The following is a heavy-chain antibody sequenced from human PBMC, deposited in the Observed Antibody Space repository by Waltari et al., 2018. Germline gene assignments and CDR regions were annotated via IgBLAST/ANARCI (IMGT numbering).Heavy chain of an antibody. CDR3: VGSRNHDWFDP. CDR1: GFIFDDAW. CDR2: IKIKTNGGTA. D-gene: IGHD3-10*01. V-gene: IGHV3-15*01. Sequence: EVQLVESGGGLVKPGGSPRLSCAASGFIFDDAWMTWLRQAPGKGLGWVGRIKIKTNGGTADYAAPVKGRFTISRDDSKNMVYLQMNSLKTEDTAVYYCVGSRNHDWFDPCGQGTLVTVSS. J-gene: IGHJ5*02.